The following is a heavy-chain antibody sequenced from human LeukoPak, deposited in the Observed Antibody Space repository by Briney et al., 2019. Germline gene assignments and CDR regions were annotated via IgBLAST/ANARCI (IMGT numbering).Heavy chain of an antibody. Sequence: GGSLRLSCAASGLIFSTYSMNWVRQAPGKGLERVSYISSSSATIYYADSVKGRFTISRDNAKNSLFLQMNSLRDEDTAVYYCAREVAVGGTSWFDYWGQGTLVTVSS. J-gene: IGHJ4*02. CDR1: GLIFSTYS. D-gene: IGHD6-13*01. V-gene: IGHV3-48*02. CDR2: ISSSSATI. CDR3: AREVAVGGTSWFDY.